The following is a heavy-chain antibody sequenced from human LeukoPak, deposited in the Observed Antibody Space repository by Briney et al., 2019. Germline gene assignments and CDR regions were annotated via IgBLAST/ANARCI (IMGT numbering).Heavy chain of an antibody. CDR1: GGTFSSYA. D-gene: IGHD6-13*01. Sequence: ASVKVSCKASGGTFSSYAISWVRQAPGQGLEWMGRIIPILGIANYAQKFQGRVTITADKSTSTAYMELSSLRSEDTAVYYCASLIAAAEVEYFQHWGQGTLVTVSS. V-gene: IGHV1-69*04. CDR2: IIPILGIA. CDR3: ASLIAAAEVEYFQH. J-gene: IGHJ1*01.